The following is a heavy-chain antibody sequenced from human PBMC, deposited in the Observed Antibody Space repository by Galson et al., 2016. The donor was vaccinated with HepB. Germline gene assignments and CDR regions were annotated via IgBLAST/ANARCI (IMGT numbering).Heavy chain of an antibody. CDR3: ARDPDTSARVDF. Sequence: SLRLSCAASGFTFGHHYMSWIRQAPGQGLEWISYIDSSGSPLYYADSVRGRFTISRDNAENLLYLQMNSLRAEDTAVYYCARDPDTSARVDFWGQGTPVTVSS. J-gene: IGHJ6*02. CDR2: IDSSGSPL. D-gene: IGHD5-18*01. V-gene: IGHV3-11*04. CDR1: GFTFGHHY.